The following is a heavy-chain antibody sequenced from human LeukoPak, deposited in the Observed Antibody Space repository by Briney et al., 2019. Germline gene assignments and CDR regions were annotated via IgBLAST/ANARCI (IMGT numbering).Heavy chain of an antibody. V-gene: IGHV3-21*01. CDR1: GFIFTSYI. Sequence: PGGSLRLSCAASGFIFTSYIMKWVRQAPGRGLEWVSTISNSGTNTHYADSVKGRFTISRDNAKSALYLQMNSLRAEDTAVYYCARLSDSKSSDLWGQGTLVTVSS. CDR3: ARLSDSKSSDL. J-gene: IGHJ4*02. CDR2: ISNSGTNT. D-gene: IGHD2/OR15-2a*01.